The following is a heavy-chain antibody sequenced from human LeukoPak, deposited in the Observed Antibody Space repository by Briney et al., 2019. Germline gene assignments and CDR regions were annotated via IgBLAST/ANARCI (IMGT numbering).Heavy chain of an antibody. CDR2: ISSSSSYI. V-gene: IGHV3-21*01. Sequence: GGSLRLSCAASGFTFSSYSMNWVRQAPGKGLEWVSSISSSSSYIYYADSVKGRFTISRDNAKNSLYLQMNSLTAEDTAVYYCASLPRGRTGGYMDVWGKGTTVTVSS. J-gene: IGHJ6*03. CDR3: ASLPRGRTGGYMDV. D-gene: IGHD2-8*02. CDR1: GFTFSSYS.